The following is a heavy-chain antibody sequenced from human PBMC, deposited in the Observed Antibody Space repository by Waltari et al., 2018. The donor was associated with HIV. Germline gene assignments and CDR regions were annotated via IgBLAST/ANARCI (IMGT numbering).Heavy chain of an antibody. V-gene: IGHV3-30*03. Sequence: LVESGGGVVQPGRSLRLSCAASGFTFRNYGMHWVRQAPGKGLEWVAVISFDGSNQYYADSVRGRFTISRDNSKKKVFLQMNSLRLDDSALYYCATGQQVWETWSQLDYWGQGTLVIVSS. CDR1: GFTFRNYG. J-gene: IGHJ4*02. CDR2: ISFDGSNQ. CDR3: ATGQQVWETWSQLDY. D-gene: IGHD1-1*01.